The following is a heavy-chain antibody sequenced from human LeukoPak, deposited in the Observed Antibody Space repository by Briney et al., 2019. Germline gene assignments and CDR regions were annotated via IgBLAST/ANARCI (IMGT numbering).Heavy chain of an antibody. CDR1: GGSISSYY. Sequence: SETLSLTCTVSGGSISSYYWSWIRQPPGKGLEWIGYIYYSGTTNYNPSLRSRVTISVDTSKNQFSLKLSSVTAADTAVYYCARSHGSGSYYNLNDYWGQGTLVTVSS. CDR3: ARSHGSGSYYNLNDY. V-gene: IGHV4-59*01. J-gene: IGHJ4*02. CDR2: IYYSGTT. D-gene: IGHD3-10*01.